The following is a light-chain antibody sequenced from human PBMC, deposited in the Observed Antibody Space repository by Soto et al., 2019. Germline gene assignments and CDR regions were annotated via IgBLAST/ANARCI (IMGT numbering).Light chain of an antibody. CDR3: CSYAGSNTLV. CDR2: DVS. Sequence: QSALTQPRSVSGSPGQSITISCSGTIRDIGGYNFISWYQQHPGTAPKIIIYDVSKRPSGVPDRFSGSTSGNTASPTISGLQAEDDAFYYCCSYAGSNTLVFGGGTKVTVL. CDR1: IRDIGGYNF. V-gene: IGLV2-11*01. J-gene: IGLJ2*01.